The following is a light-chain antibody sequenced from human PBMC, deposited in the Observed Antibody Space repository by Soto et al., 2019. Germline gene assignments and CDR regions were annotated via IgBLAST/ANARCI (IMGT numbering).Light chain of an antibody. J-gene: IGKJ5*01. V-gene: IGKV3-15*01. CDR1: QSVKTN. CDR3: QQYNLWPPIT. CDR2: GAS. Sequence: EIVMTQSTATLSATQEERATLSCRASQSVKTNLAWYQQHPGQAPRLLIYGASTRATGISPRFSGSGSGTDFTLTISSLQSEDFAMYYCQQYNLWPPITFGPGTRLEIK.